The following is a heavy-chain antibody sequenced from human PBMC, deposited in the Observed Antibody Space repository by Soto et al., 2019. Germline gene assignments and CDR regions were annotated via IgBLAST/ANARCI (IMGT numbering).Heavy chain of an antibody. CDR2: ISYDGSYK. J-gene: IGHJ4*02. V-gene: IGHV3-30*03. CDR1: GFTFNNYG. D-gene: IGHD1-26*01. Sequence: QVKLVESGGGVVQPGRSLRLSCAASGFTFNNYGMHWVRQVPGKGLEWVAMISYDGSYKYYADSVKGRFTISRDTSKDTLYLQMNSLRAEDTAVYYCADARVGDSHFDFWGQGTLVTVAA. CDR3: ADARVGDSHFDF.